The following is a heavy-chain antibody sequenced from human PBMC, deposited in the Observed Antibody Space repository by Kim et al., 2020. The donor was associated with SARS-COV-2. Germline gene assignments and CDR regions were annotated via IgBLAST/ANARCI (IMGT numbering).Heavy chain of an antibody. J-gene: IGHJ3*02. CDR3: ANASPESYGAAFDI. Sequence: GGSLRLSCAASGFTFDDYAMHWVRQAPGKGLEWVSLISGDGGSTYYADSVKGRFTISRDNSKNSLYLQMNSLRTEDTALYYCANASPESYGAAFDIWGQGTMVTVSS. CDR2: ISGDGGST. D-gene: IGHD5-18*01. CDR1: GFTFDDYA. V-gene: IGHV3-43*02.